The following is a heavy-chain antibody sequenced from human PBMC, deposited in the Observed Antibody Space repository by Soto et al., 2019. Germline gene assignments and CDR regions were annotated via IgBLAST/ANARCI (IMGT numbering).Heavy chain of an antibody. J-gene: IGHJ4*02. CDR2: ISYDGSNK. CDR3: ANGDDYGAYVPFXY. V-gene: IGHV3-30*18. D-gene: IGHD4-17*01. Sequence: PGGSLRLSCAASGFTFSSYGMHWVRQAPGKGLEWVAVISYDGSNKYYADSVKGRFTISRDNSKNTLYLQMNSLRAEDTAVYYCANGDDYGAYVPFXYWGQGTLVTVSS. CDR1: GFTFSSYG.